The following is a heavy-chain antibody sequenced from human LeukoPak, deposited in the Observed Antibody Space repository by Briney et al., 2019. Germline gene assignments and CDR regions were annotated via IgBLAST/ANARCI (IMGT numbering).Heavy chain of an antibody. V-gene: IGHV4-59*01. D-gene: IGHD3-22*01. CDR2: IYYSGST. Sequence: SETLSLTCTVSGGSIRSYYWSWIRQPPGKGLEWIAYIYYSGSTNYNPSLKSRVTISVDTSKNQFSLKLSSVTAADTAVYYCARVTYYYDSSGYLSYYYYYYMDVWGKGTTVTISS. CDR1: GGSIRSYY. J-gene: IGHJ6*03. CDR3: ARVTYYYDSSGYLSYYYYYYMDV.